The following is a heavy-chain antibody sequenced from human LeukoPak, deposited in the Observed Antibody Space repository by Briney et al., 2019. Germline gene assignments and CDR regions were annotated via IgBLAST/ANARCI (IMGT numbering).Heavy chain of an antibody. CDR3: ARPYGDYTDYFFDY. CDR2: ISPNGGGT. V-gene: IGHV1-2*02. CDR1: GYTFTGHY. D-gene: IGHD4-17*01. J-gene: IGHJ4*02. Sequence: GASVKVSCKASGYTFTGHYMHWVRQAPGQGLEGVGWISPNGGGTSYAQKFQDRVTMTRDTSISTAYMELSRLRSDDTAVYFCARPYGDYTDYFFDYWGQGTLVTVSS.